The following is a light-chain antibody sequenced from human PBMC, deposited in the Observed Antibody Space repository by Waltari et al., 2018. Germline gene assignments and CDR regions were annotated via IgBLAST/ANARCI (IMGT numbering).Light chain of an antibody. Sequence: QSALTQPASVSGSPGQSITISCTGTNSDVGGYNYVSWYQQHPGNAPNLMIYDVSNRPSGGSNRFSGSKSGNTASLTISGLQAEDEADYYCSSYTSSSSLALFGGGTKLTVL. J-gene: IGLJ2*01. V-gene: IGLV2-14*03. CDR1: NSDVGGYNY. CDR2: DVS. CDR3: SSYTSSSSLAL.